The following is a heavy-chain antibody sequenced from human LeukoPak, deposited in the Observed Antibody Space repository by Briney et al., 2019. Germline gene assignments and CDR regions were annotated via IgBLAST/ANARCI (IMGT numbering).Heavy chain of an antibody. CDR3: ARLVRNYGSGSYDY. J-gene: IGHJ4*02. Sequence: ASVKVSCKASGYTFTSYGISWVRQAPGQGLEWMGWISAYNGNTNYAQKLQGRVTMTTDTSTSTAYMELRSLRSDDTAVYYCARLVRNYGSGSYDYWGQGTLVTVSS. V-gene: IGHV1-18*01. CDR1: GYTFTSYG. CDR2: ISAYNGNT. D-gene: IGHD3-10*01.